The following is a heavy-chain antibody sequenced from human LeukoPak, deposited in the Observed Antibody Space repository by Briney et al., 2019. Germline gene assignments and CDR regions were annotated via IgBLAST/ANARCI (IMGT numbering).Heavy chain of an antibody. D-gene: IGHD2-15*01. CDR1: GCCFTNYW. CDR3: ALNPRGYCSGGRCYIGY. J-gene: IGHJ4*02. Sequence: GESLKISCEGSGCCFTNYWIGWVRQLPGKGLELMGMIYPGDSDPRYSPSFQGQVTFSADKSISTAYLQWSSLKASDTAMYYCALNPRGYCSGGRCYIGYWGQGTLVTVSS. V-gene: IGHV5-51*01. CDR2: IYPGDSDP.